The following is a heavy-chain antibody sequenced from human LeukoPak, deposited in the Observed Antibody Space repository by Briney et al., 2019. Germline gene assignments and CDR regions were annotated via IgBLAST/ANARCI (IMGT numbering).Heavy chain of an antibody. D-gene: IGHD3-10*01. CDR2: VYYSGIT. CDR1: GGSISSYY. V-gene: IGHV4-30-4*01. J-gene: IGHJ4*02. CDR3: ARGGRYYGYFDY. Sequence: PSETLSLTCTVSGGSISSYYWSWIRQPPGKGLEWIGYVYYSGITYYSPSLKSRITISEDTSENQFSLSLTSVTAADTAVYYCARGGRYYGYFDYWGQGILVTVSS.